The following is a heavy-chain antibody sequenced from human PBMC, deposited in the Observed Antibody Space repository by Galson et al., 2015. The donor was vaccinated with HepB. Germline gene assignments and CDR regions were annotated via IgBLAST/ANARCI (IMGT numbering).Heavy chain of an antibody. J-gene: IGHJ4*02. CDR3: ARDLGAMAGRISQAWGSYFDY. CDR2: ISYAGCAK. V-gene: IGHV3-30*03. CDR1: GFTFSSYG. D-gene: IGHD6-19*01. Sequence: SLRLSCAASGFTFSSYGMHWVRQAPGKGLEWVAVISYAGCAKYYADSVKGRFTISRDNSKNTLYLQLNSLRAEDTAVYYCARDLGAMAGRISQAWGSYFDYWGQGTLVTVSS.